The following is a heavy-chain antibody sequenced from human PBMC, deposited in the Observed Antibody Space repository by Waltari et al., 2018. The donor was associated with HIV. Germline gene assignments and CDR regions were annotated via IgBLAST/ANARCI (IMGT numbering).Heavy chain of an antibody. CDR1: GYDLTSHG. CDR3: VRGGGTWLQETHYYKGLDV. Sequence: QVQLMQSGPETRKPGASVKISCRAAGYDLTSHGITWVRQAPGQGVAGLGWMWADEDNRVIERRFKDRVSLTTDKSTTTAFLELRNLRIDDTATYYCVRGGGTWLQETHYYKGLDVWGQGTTVIVSS. CDR2: MWADEDNR. D-gene: IGHD3-10*01. V-gene: IGHV1-18*01. J-gene: IGHJ6*02.